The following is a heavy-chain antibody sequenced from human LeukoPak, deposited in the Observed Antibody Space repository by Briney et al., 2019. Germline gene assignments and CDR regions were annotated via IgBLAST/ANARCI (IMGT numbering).Heavy chain of an antibody. J-gene: IGHJ4*02. CDR2: IYYSGST. Sequence: PSETLSLTCTVSGGSVSNSLYYWSWIRQPPGKGLEWIGYIYYSGSTNYNPSLKSRVTISMDTSRNQFSLRLNSMTAADTAIYYCARVLRAASWRSYDYWGQGSLVTVSS. D-gene: IGHD5-18*01. CDR3: ARVLRAASWRSYDY. V-gene: IGHV4-61*01. CDR1: GGSVSNSLYY.